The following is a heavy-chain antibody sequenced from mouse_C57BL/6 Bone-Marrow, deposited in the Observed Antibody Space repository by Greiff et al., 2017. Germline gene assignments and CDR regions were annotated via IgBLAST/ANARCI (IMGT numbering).Heavy chain of an antibody. Sequence: EVHLVESGGGLVKPGGSLKLSCAASGFTFSSYAMSWVRQTPEKRLEWVETISDGGSYTYYPDNVKGRFTISRDNATNNLYLQISHLKSEDTAMYDCARQVWTGTFAYWGQGTLVTVSA. CDR2: ISDGGSYT. CDR3: ARQVWTGTFAY. V-gene: IGHV5-4*01. J-gene: IGHJ3*01. CDR1: GFTFSSYA. D-gene: IGHD4-1*01.